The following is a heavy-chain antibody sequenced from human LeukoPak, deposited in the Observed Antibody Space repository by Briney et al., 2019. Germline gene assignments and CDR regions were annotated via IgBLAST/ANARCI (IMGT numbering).Heavy chain of an antibody. Sequence: GASVKVSCKASGYTFTSYGISWVRQAPGQGLEWMGWISAYNGNTIYAQKLQGRVTMTTDTSTSTAYMELRSLRSDDTAVYYCARVSWGCSSTSCYRRFDYWGQGTLVTVSS. CDR1: GYTFTSYG. CDR3: ARVSWGCSSTSCYRRFDY. D-gene: IGHD2-2*01. V-gene: IGHV1-18*01. CDR2: ISAYNGNT. J-gene: IGHJ4*02.